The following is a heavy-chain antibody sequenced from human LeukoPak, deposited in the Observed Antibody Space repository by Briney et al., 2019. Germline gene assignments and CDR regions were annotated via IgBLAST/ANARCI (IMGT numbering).Heavy chain of an antibody. CDR1: GFTFSTYS. J-gene: IGHJ4*02. CDR3: ASSKAGIQLWRAFDY. Sequence: GGSLRLSCAASGFTFSTYSMNWVRQVPGKGLEWVSYISSSSNTIYYGDSVKGRFTISRDNAKNSLYLQMNSLRAEDTAVYYCASSKAGIQLWRAFDYWGQGTLVTVSS. CDR2: ISSSSNTI. V-gene: IGHV3-48*01. D-gene: IGHD5-18*01.